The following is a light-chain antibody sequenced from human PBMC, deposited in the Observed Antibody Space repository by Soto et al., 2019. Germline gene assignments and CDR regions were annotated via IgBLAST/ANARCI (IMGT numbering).Light chain of an antibody. CDR1: NSNIASNT. V-gene: IGLV1-44*01. J-gene: IGLJ1*01. CDR3: AAWDDTIKRYV. CDR2: YNN. Sequence: VLTQPPSSSETPGQTVSISCSGSNSNIASNTVNWYQHLPGTVPKLLIYYNNQRPSGVPDRFSGSKSGTSASLAISGLQYEDESDYYCAAWDDTIKRYVFGTGTKVTVL.